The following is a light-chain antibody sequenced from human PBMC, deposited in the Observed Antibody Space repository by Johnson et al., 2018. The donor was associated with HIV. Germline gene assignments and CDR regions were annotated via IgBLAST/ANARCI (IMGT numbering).Light chain of an antibody. CDR3: GTWDSSLRTGF. V-gene: IGLV1-51*01. Sequence: QSVLTQPPSVSAAPGQKVTISCSGSSSNIGNNYVSWYQQLPGTAPKLLIYDNNKRPSGIPDRFSGSKSGTSATLGITGLQTGDEAESYCGTWDSSLRTGFFGTGTKFTVL. CDR2: DNN. CDR1: SSNIGNNY. J-gene: IGLJ1*01.